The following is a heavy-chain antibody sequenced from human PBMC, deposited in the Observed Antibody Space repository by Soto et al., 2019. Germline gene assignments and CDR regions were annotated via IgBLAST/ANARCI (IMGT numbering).Heavy chain of an antibody. CDR3: AKGSRAYCGGDCYVDY. D-gene: IGHD2-21*02. J-gene: IGHJ4*02. CDR1: GFTFSNYA. Sequence: GGSLRLSCAAPGFTFSNYAMTWVRQAPGKGLEWVSVISGGGGTTFYADSVKGRFTISRDNSRNTLYLQMNSLRAEDTAVYYCAKGSRAYCGGDCYVDYWGQGTLVTVSS. CDR2: ISGGGGTT. V-gene: IGHV3-23*01.